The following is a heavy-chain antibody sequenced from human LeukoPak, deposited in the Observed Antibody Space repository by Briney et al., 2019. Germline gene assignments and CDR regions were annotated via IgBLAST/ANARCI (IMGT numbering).Heavy chain of an antibody. Sequence: PSGTLSLTCAVSGGSLSSSNWWSWVRQPPGKGLEWIGEIYHSGSTYYNPSLKSRVTISVDTSRKQFSLKLSSVTAADTAVYYCARDERVDLVVLAARLSGGHFDYWGQGTLVTVSS. J-gene: IGHJ4*02. CDR3: ARDERVDLVVLAARLSGGHFDY. CDR2: IYHSGST. CDR1: GGSLSSSNW. D-gene: IGHD6-6*01. V-gene: IGHV4-4*02.